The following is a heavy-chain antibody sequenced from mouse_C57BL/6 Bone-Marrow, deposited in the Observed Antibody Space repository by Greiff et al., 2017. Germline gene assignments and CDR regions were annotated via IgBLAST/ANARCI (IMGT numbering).Heavy chain of an antibody. J-gene: IGHJ2*01. D-gene: IGHD1-1*01. V-gene: IGHV1-69*01. CDR3: ARDGDGSSYAVFDY. Sequence: QVQLQQPGAELVMPGASVKLSCKASGYTFTSYWMHWVKQRPGQGLEWIGEIDPSDSYTNYNQKFKGKSTLTVDKSSSTAYMQLSSLTSEDSAVYYGARDGDGSSYAVFDYWGQGTTLTVSS. CDR1: GYTFTSYW. CDR2: IDPSDSYT.